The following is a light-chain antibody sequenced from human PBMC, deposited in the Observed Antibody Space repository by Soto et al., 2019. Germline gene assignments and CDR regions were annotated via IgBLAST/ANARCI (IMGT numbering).Light chain of an antibody. CDR3: QQRTNWIFT. Sequence: EVVLTQSPATLSLSPGERATLSCRASQSVSNYLAWYQQKPGQAPRLLIYDASNRATGIPGRFSGSGSGTDFPLTISSLAPEDFAVYYCQQRTNWIFTFGPGTRVDIK. V-gene: IGKV3-11*01. CDR2: DAS. J-gene: IGKJ3*01. CDR1: QSVSNY.